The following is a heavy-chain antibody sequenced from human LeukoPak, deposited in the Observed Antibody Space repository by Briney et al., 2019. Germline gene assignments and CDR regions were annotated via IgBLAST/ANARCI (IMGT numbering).Heavy chain of an antibody. V-gene: IGHV3-33*01. CDR3: ARETQHQLLAAWFGYYYGMDV. CDR2: IWYDGSNE. D-gene: IGHD2-2*01. CDR1: GFTFSSYG. Sequence: GGSLRLSCAASGFTFSSYGMHWVRQAPGKGLEWVAVIWYDGSNEYYADSVKGRFTISRDNSKNTLYLQMNSLRAEDTAVYYCARETQHQLLAAWFGYYYGMDVWGQGTTVTVSS. J-gene: IGHJ6*02.